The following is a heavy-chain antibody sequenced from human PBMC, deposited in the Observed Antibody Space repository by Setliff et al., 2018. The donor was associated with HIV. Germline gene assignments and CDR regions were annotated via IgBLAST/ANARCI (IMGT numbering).Heavy chain of an antibody. V-gene: IGHV4-38-2*01. D-gene: IGHD2-8*01. CDR3: ARGLDTVLMVYAIPDAFDI. J-gene: IGHJ3*02. Sequence: SETLSLTCAVSGYSISSGYYWGWIRQPPGKGLEWIGSIYHSGSTYYNPSLKSRVTISVDTSKNQFSLKLSSVTAADTAVYYCARGLDTVLMVYAIPDAFDIWGQGTMVTVSS. CDR2: IYHSGST. CDR1: GYSISSGYY.